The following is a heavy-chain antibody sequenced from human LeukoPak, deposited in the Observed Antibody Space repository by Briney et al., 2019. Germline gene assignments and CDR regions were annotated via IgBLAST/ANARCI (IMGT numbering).Heavy chain of an antibody. CDR2: ISYDGSNK. V-gene: IGHV3-30*04. CDR3: ARDPRHRLVWFGEETYYYYMDV. CDR1: GFTFSSYA. Sequence: GGSLRLSCAASGFTFSSYAMHWVRQAPGKGLEWVAVISYDGSNKYYADSVKGRFTISRDNSKNTLYLQMNSLRAEDTAVYYCARDPRHRLVWFGEETYYYYMDVWGKGTTVTISS. J-gene: IGHJ6*03. D-gene: IGHD3-10*01.